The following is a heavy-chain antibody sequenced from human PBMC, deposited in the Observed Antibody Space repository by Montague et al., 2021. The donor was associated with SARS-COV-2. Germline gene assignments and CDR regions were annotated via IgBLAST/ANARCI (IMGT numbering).Heavy chain of an antibody. Sequence: VKPTQTLTLTCTFSGFSLSTSGMCVSWIRQPPGKALEWLARIDWDDDKYYSTSLRTRLTISKDTSKNQVVLTMTNMDPVDTATYYCARMDAGPTSYDYWGQGTLVTVSS. CDR3: ARMDAGPTSYDY. J-gene: IGHJ4*02. CDR2: IDWDDDK. V-gene: IGHV2-70*11. CDR1: GFSLSTSGMC. D-gene: IGHD2-2*01.